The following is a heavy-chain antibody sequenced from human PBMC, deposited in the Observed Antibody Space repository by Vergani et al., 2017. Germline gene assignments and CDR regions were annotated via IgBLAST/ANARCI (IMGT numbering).Heavy chain of an antibody. CDR2: ISYDGTQK. Sequence: VQLLESGGGSAQPGESLRLSCVASGFTFTAHGLNWVRQAPGKGLEWVAVISYDGTQKYYADSVKGRFTISRDNSKSTLYLQMNSLRTEDTAVYYCATKSCGTPGCQIGYFREWGQGTLVTVSS. D-gene: IGHD1-1*01. V-gene: IGHV3-30*03. CDR1: GFTFTAHG. CDR3: ATKSCGTPGCQIGYFRE. J-gene: IGHJ1*01.